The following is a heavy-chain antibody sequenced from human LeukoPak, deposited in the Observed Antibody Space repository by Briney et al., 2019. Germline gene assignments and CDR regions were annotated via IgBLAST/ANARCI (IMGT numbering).Heavy chain of an antibody. CDR3: ARPRAPYNNHHSHFSMDA. CDR1: GFTFSSYP. D-gene: IGHD1-1*01. CDR2: ISVNGGSK. J-gene: IGHJ6*03. Sequence: GGSLTLACRASGFTFSSYPMVWVRQAPGKGLEFVSGISVNGGSKYYADSVEGRFTVSRDSSKNTLFLQLGSLRPDDTAVYYCARPRAPYNNHHSHFSMDAWGKGTTVVVSS. V-gene: IGHV3-64*02.